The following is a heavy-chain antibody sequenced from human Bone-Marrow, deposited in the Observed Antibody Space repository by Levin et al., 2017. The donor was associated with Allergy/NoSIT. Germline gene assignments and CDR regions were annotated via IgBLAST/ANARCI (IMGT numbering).Heavy chain of an antibody. CDR2: INPNSGGT. J-gene: IGHJ3*02. CDR1: GYTFTGYY. CDR3: AREEWVVGAIRAFDI. V-gene: IGHV1-2*06. D-gene: IGHD1-26*01. Sequence: GESLKISCKASGYTFTGYYMHWVRQAPGQGLEWMGRINPNSGGTNYAQKFQGRVTMTRDTSISTAYMELSRLRSDDTAVYYCAREEWVVGAIRAFDIWGQGTMVTVSS.